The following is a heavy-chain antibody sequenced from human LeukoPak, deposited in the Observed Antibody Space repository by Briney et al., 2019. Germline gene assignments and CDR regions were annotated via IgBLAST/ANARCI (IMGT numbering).Heavy chain of an antibody. CDR2: FDPDTVET. CDR1: GYTLTALS. Sequence: GASVKVSCRVSGYTLTALSMHWVRQAPGKGLEWMGGFDPDTVETIYAQKFQGRVTMTEDTSTDTAYMDLSSLRSEDTAVYYCATVRYYDTPGDSDYFDYWGQGTLVTVFS. D-gene: IGHD3-22*01. V-gene: IGHV1-24*01. J-gene: IGHJ4*02. CDR3: ATVRYYDTPGDSDYFDY.